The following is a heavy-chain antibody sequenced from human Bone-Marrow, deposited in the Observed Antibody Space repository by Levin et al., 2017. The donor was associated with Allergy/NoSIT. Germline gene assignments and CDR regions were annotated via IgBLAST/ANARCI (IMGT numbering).Heavy chain of an antibody. Sequence: GESLKISCAASGFTFDDYGMTWVRQAPGKGLEWVSGIHYNGGSAAYADSVKGRFTISRDNAKNSLYLQMKSLRAEDTALYYCARAELGPPLDWGQGTLVTVSS. J-gene: IGHJ4*02. D-gene: IGHD7-27*01. CDR1: GFTFDDYG. CDR2: IHYNGGSA. CDR3: ARAELGPPLD. V-gene: IGHV3-20*04.